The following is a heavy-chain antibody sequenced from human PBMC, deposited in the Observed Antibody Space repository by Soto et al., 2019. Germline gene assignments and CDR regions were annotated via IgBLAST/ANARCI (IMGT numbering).Heavy chain of an antibody. CDR1: GGSFSGYY. Sequence: SGTLSLTCAVYGGSFSGYYWSWIRQPPGKGLEWIGEINHSGSTNYNPSLKSRVTISVDTSKNQFSLKLSSVTAADTAVYYCARGHIVATIRSSWYFDYWGQGTLVTVSS. J-gene: IGHJ4*02. CDR3: ARGHIVATIRSSWYFDY. V-gene: IGHV4-34*01. CDR2: INHSGST. D-gene: IGHD5-12*01.